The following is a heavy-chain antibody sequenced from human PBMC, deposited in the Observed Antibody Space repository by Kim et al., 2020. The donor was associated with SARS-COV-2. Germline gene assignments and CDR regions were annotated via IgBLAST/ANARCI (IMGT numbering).Heavy chain of an antibody. J-gene: IGHJ5*02. Sequence: GGSLRLSCAASGFTFSSYAMSWVRQAPGKGLEWVSAISGSGGSTYYADSVKGRFTISRDNSKNTLYLQMNSLRAEDTAVYYCARVPASSGYNSNWFDPWGQGTLVTVSS. D-gene: IGHD6-19*01. CDR1: GFTFSSYA. CDR2: ISGSGGST. CDR3: ARVPASSGYNSNWFDP. V-gene: IGHV3-23*01.